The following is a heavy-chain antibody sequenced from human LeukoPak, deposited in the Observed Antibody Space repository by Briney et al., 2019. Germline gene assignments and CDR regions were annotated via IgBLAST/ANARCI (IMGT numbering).Heavy chain of an antibody. V-gene: IGHV4-39*01. CDR3: ARITPITIFGVVIISPKYYFDY. CDR1: GGSISSSSYY. D-gene: IGHD3-3*01. Sequence: SETLSLTCTVSGGSISSSSYYWGWIRQPPGKGLEWIGSIYYSGSTYYNPSLKSRVTISVDTSKKQFSLKLSSVTAADTAVYYCARITPITIFGVVIISPKYYFDYWGQGTLVTVSS. J-gene: IGHJ4*02. CDR2: IYYSGST.